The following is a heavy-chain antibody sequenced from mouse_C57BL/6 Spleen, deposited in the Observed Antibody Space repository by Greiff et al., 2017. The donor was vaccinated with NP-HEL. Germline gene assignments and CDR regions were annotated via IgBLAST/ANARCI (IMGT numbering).Heavy chain of an antibody. J-gene: IGHJ3*01. CDR1: GYTFTDYN. Sequence: EVKLMESGPELVKPGASVKIPCKASGYTFTDYNMDWVKQSHGKSLEWIGDINPNNGGTIYNQKFKGKATLTVDKSSSTAYMELRSLTSEDTAVYYCASGDGASFAYWGQGTLVTVSA. D-gene: IGHD6-1*01. CDR3: ASGDGASFAY. CDR2: INPNNGGT. V-gene: IGHV1-18*01.